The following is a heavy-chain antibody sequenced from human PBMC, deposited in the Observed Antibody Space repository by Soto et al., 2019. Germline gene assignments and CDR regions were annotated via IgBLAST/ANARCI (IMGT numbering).Heavy chain of an antibody. D-gene: IGHD6-13*01. V-gene: IGHV4-59*01. Sequence: NPSETLSLTCTVSGGSISSYYWSWIRQPPGKGLEWIGYIYYSGSTNYNPSLKSRVTISVDTSKNQFSLKLSSVTAADTAVYYCAREEAATPYFQHWGQGTLVTVSS. CDR2: IYYSGST. J-gene: IGHJ1*01. CDR1: GGSISSYY. CDR3: AREEAATPYFQH.